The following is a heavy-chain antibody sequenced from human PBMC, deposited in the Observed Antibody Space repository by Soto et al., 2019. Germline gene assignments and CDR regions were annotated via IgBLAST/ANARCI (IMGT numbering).Heavy chain of an antibody. D-gene: IGHD3-10*01. J-gene: IGHJ6*02. CDR1: GGSFSGYY. CDR2: INHSGST. V-gene: IGHV4-34*01. CDR3: ALVSGSAKIYYYGSGSSRMDV. Sequence: SETLSLTCAVYGGSFSGYYWSWIRQPPGKGLEWIGEINHSGSTYYNPSLKSRVTISVDTSKNQFSLKLSSVTAADTAVYYCALVSGSAKIYYYGSGSSRMDVWGQGTTVTVSS.